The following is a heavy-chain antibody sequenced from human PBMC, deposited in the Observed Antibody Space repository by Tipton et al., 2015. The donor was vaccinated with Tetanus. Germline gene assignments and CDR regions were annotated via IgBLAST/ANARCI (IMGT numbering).Heavy chain of an antibody. CDR2: IYYDGSA. D-gene: IGHD6-19*01. CDR3: ATVPTIAVTGTALGGY. J-gene: IGHJ4*02. Sequence: TLSLTCTVSGGSISSSRYYWGWIRQPPGKGLEWFGSIYYDGSAYYNPSLKSRVTISLDTSKNQFSLMLSSVTSRDTAVYYCATVPTIAVTGTALGGYWGQGTLVTVSS. CDR1: GGSISSSRYY. V-gene: IGHV4-39*01.